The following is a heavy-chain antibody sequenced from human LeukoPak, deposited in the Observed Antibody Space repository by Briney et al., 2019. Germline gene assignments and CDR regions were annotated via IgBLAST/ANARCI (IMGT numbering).Heavy chain of an antibody. Sequence: GGSLRLSCAASGFTFSSYAMSWVRQAPGKGLEWVSAISGSGGSTYYADSVKGRFTISRDNSKNTLYLQMNSLRAEDTAVYYCAKALVPSGAPLADYYYMDVWGKGTAVTVSS. CDR1: GFTFSSYA. V-gene: IGHV3-23*01. CDR3: AKALVPSGAPLADYYYMDV. CDR2: ISGSGGST. J-gene: IGHJ6*03. D-gene: IGHD1-26*01.